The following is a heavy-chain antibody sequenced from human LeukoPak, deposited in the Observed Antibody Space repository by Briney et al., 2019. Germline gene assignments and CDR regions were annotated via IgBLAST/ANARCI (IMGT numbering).Heavy chain of an antibody. CDR3: AKDSSYDILTGYSDY. Sequence: SGGSLRLSCAASGFTFDDYAMHWVRQAPGKGLEWVSGISWNSGSIGYADSVKGRFTISRDNAKNSLYLQMNSLRAEDTALYYCAKDSSYDILTGYSDYWGQGTLVTVSS. CDR1: GFTFDDYA. J-gene: IGHJ4*02. CDR2: ISWNSGSI. D-gene: IGHD3-9*01. V-gene: IGHV3-9*01.